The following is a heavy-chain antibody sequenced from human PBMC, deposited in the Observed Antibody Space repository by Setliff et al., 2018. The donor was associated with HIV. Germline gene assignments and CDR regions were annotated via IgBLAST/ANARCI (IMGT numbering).Heavy chain of an antibody. CDR1: GGSISSYY. Sequence: PSETLSLTCTVSGGSISSYYWSWIRQPAGKGLEWIGRIYTSGSINYNPSLKSRVTISVDTSKNQFSLKLSSVTAADTAVYYCAREVSDDSVWGSYRLGYFDYWGQGTLVTVSS. CDR2: IYTSGSI. J-gene: IGHJ4*02. CDR3: AREVSDDSVWGSYRLGYFDY. D-gene: IGHD3-16*01. V-gene: IGHV4-4*07.